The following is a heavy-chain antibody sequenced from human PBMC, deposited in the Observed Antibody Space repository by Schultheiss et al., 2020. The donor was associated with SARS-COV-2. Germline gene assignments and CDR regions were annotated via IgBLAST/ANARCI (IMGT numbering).Heavy chain of an antibody. CDR3: ARHHRDPRFDP. J-gene: IGHJ5*02. CDR2: INHSGST. D-gene: IGHD1-14*01. Sequence: SETLSLTCAVYGGSFSGYYWSWIRQPPGKGLEWIGEINHSGSTNYNPSLKSRVTISVDTSKNQFSLKLSSVTAADTAVYYCARHHRDPRFDPWGQGNLVTVSS. V-gene: IGHV4-34*01. CDR1: GGSFSGYY.